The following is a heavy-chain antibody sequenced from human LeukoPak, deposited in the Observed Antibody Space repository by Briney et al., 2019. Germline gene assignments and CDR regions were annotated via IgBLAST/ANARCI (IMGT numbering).Heavy chain of an antibody. Sequence: GGSLRLSCAASGLTFNSYAMSWVRQSPGKGLEWISYISSRGGTVFYADSVRGRFTISRDNDRNSVFLQMNGLRDDDTATYYCARVHGVCNTTTCYVANADVWGKGTTVSVS. CDR2: ISSRGGTV. CDR3: ARVHGVCNTTTCYVANADV. V-gene: IGHV3-48*02. J-gene: IGHJ6*03. D-gene: IGHD2-2*01. CDR1: GLTFNSYA.